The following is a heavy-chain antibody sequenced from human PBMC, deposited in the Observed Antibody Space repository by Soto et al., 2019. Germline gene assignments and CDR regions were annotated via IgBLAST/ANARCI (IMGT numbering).Heavy chain of an antibody. V-gene: IGHV1-69*02. D-gene: IGHD3-22*01. CDR3: ASGYYDSSGYSAY. CDR2: IIPILGIA. Sequence: QVQLVQSGAEVKKPGSSVKVSCKASGGTFSSYTISWVRQAPGQGLEWMGRIIPILGIANYAQKFQGRVTITADKSTSTAYMELSSLRSEDTAVYYCASGYYDSSGYSAYWGEGTLVTVSS. CDR1: GGTFSSYT. J-gene: IGHJ4*02.